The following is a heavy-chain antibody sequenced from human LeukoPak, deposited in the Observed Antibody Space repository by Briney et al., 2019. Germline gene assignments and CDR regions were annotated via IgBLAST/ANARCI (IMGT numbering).Heavy chain of an antibody. D-gene: IGHD1-26*01. CDR2: ISGSGGST. CDR1: GFTFSSYA. CDR3: AKVPRSGSYYDNWFDP. V-gene: IGHV3-23*01. Sequence: AGGSLRLSCAASGFTFSSYAMSWVRQAPGKGLEWVSAISGSGGSTYYADSVKGRFTISRDNSKNTLYLQMNSLRAEDTAVYYCAKVPRSGSYYDNWFDPWGQGTLVTVSS. J-gene: IGHJ5*02.